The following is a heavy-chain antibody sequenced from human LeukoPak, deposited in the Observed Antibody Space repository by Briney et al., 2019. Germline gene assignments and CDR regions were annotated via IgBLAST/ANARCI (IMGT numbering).Heavy chain of an antibody. D-gene: IGHD3-10*01. Sequence: ASVKVSCKASGYTFTGYYIHWVRQAPGQGLEWMGCINPNSGGTNYAQKFQGRVTMTRDTSISTAYMELSRLTSDDTAVYYCARRAVKALGEAFDYWGRGTLVTVSS. CDR1: GYTFTGYY. V-gene: IGHV1-2*02. J-gene: IGHJ4*02. CDR2: INPNSGGT. CDR3: ARRAVKALGEAFDY.